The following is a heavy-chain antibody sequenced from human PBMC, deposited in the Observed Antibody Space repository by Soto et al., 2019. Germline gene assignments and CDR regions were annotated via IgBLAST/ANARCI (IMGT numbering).Heavy chain of an antibody. CDR3: ARDRGRYDSSGYPLDY. D-gene: IGHD3-22*01. CDR1: GFTFSSYS. Sequence: PGVSLILACAASGFTFSSYSRNWVRQSPGKGLEWVSSISSSSSYIYYADSVKGRFTISRDNAKNSLYLQMNSLRAEDTAVYYCARDRGRYDSSGYPLDYWGQGTLVTVSS. V-gene: IGHV3-21*01. CDR2: ISSSSSYI. J-gene: IGHJ4*02.